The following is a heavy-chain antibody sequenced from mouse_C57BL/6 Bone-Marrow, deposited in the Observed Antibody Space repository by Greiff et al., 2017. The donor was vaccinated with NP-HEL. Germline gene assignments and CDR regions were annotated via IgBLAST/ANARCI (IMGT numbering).Heavy chain of an antibody. V-gene: IGHV5-17*01. CDR2: ISSGSSTI. Sequence: EVMLVESGGGLVKPGGSLKLSCAASGFTFSDYGMHWVRQAPEKGLEWVAYISSGSSTIYYADTVKGRFTISRDNAKNTLFLRMTSLRSEDTAMYYCAKDPSGSSHWYFDVWGTGTTVTVSS. CDR3: AKDPSGSSHWYFDV. D-gene: IGHD1-1*01. J-gene: IGHJ1*03. CDR1: GFTFSDYG.